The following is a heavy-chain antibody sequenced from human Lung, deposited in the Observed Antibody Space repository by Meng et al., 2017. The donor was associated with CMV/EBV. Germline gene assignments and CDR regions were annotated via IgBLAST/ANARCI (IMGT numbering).Heavy chain of an antibody. CDR2: INSYSGHT. D-gene: IGHD2-15*01. J-gene: IGHJ4*02. CDR1: GYTFSDYG. Sequence: ASXXVSXKASGYTFSDYGIGWVRQAPGQGLEWMGWINSYSGHTNYAQKLQGRVTMTTDTSTSSAYMELRSLRSDDTAVYYCARVYCSGGSCYSPFDYWGQRTLVTVSS. CDR3: ARVYCSGGSCYSPFDY. V-gene: IGHV1-18*01.